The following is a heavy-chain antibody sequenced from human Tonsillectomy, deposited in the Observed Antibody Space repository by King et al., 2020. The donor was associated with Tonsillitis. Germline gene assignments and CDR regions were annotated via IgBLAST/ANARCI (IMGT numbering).Heavy chain of an antibody. V-gene: IGHV3-23*04. D-gene: IGHD4-17*01. CDR3: AKSSAEMTTVTRGWFDP. J-gene: IGHJ5*02. CDR1: GFTFSSYA. CDR2: ISGNGGST. Sequence: VQLVESGGGLVQPGGSLRLSCVASGFTFSSYAMSWVRQAPGKGLEWVSVISGNGGSTYYADSVKGRFTISRDMSKNPLLLQMNSLRVEDTAVYYCAKSSAEMTTVTRGWFDPWGQGTLVTVSS.